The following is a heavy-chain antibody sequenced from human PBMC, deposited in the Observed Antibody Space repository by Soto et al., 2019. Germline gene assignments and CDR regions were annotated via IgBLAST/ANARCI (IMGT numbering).Heavy chain of an antibody. D-gene: IGHD3-16*01. CDR2: ISAYNGNT. CDR1: GYTFTSYG. V-gene: IGHV1-18*01. Sequence: GASVKLSCKASGYTFTSYGISWVRQAPGQGLEWMGWISAYNGNTNYAQKLQGRVTMTTDTSTSTAYMELSSLRSEDTAVYYCARGVEYDYIWDPADYYYYYMDVWGKGTTVTVSS. J-gene: IGHJ6*03. CDR3: ARGVEYDYIWDPADYYYYYMDV.